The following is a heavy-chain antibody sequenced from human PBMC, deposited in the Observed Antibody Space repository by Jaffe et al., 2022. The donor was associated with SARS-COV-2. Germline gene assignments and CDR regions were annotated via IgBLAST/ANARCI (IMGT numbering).Heavy chain of an antibody. CDR1: GITFSNYW. V-gene: IGHV3-7*01. CDR3: TTYPLGT. Sequence: EVQLVESGGDLVQPGGSLRLSCAVSGITFSNYWMTWVRQTPGKGLEWVANIKQDGSEKHYVDSVKGRFTISRDNAKNSLYLQMNSLRVEDTAVYYCTTYPLGTWGQGTLVTVSA. D-gene: IGHD1-26*01. CDR2: IKQDGSEK. J-gene: IGHJ5*02.